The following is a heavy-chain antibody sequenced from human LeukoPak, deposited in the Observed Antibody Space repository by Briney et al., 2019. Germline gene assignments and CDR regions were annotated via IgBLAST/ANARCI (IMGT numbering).Heavy chain of an antibody. CDR1: GYTFTGYY. CDR2: ISPNRGGT. D-gene: IGHD3-10*01. V-gene: IGHV1-2*04. Sequence: EASVKVSCKASGYTFTGYYMHWVRQAPGQGLEWMGGISPNRGGTNYAQNVQGWFTMTRDTSINTPYLQLSRLRSDDPAVYYCARSGGRSHYCSGSYSVFSSDYYYYYGMDVWGKGTTVTVSS. CDR3: ARSGGRSHYCSGSYSVFSSDYYYYYGMDV. J-gene: IGHJ6*04.